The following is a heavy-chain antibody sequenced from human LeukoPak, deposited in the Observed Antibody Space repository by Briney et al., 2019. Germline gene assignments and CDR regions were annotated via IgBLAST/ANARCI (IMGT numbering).Heavy chain of an antibody. CDR1: GFTISNYV. CDR2: ISGSGGST. D-gene: IGHD3-22*01. J-gene: IGHJ3*02. V-gene: IGHV3-23*01. CDR3: AKDGTYDSSGYYHDAFDI. Sequence: GGSLRLSCAASGFTISNYVMRWARQAPGKGLEWVSAISGSGGSTYYADSVKGRFTISRDNSKNTLYLQMNSLRAEDTAVYYCAKDGTYDSSGYYHDAFDIWGQGTMVTVSS.